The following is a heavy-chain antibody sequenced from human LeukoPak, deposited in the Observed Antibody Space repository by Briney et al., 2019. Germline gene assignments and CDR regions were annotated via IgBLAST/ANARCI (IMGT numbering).Heavy chain of an antibody. V-gene: IGHV4-30-2*01. J-gene: IGHJ3*02. CDR2: IYHSGST. CDR3: ARDSTQAGAFDI. D-gene: IGHD2/OR15-2a*01. CDR1: GGSISSGGYY. Sequence: SETLSLTCTVSGGSISSGGYYWSWIRQPPGKGLEWIGYIYHSGSTYYNPSLKSRVTISVDRSKNQFSLKLSSVTAADTAVYYCARDSTQAGAFDIWGQGTMVTVSS.